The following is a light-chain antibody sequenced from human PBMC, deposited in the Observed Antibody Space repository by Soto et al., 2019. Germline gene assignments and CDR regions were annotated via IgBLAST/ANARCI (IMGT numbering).Light chain of an antibody. Sequence: QSVLTQPASVSGSPGQSITISCTGTSSDIGAYDYVSWYQQHPGGVPKLLIYDVTSRPSGVSSRFSGSKSGNTASLTISGLQADDESDYYCSSFADSSARDYVFGGGTKVTVL. CDR2: DVT. CDR3: SSFADSSARDYV. V-gene: IGLV2-14*03. J-gene: IGLJ1*01. CDR1: SSDIGAYDY.